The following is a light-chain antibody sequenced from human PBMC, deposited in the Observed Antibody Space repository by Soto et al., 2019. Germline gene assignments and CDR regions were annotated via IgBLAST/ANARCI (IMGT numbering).Light chain of an antibody. V-gene: IGLV2-14*01. Sequence: QSALAQAASVSGSPGQSITISCTGTSSDVGNYNYVSWYQQYPGRVPKLLIYMVSNRPSGVSNRFSGSKSGNTASLTISGLQAEDEDDYFCTSPTPGSLYVFGSGNRSPX. CDR3: TSPTPGSLYV. J-gene: IGLJ1*01. CDR1: SSDVGNYNY. CDR2: MVS.